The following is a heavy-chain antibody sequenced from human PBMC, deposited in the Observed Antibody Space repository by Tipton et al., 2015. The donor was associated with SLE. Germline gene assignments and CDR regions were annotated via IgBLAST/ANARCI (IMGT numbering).Heavy chain of an antibody. J-gene: IGHJ3*02. V-gene: IGHV4-59*08. D-gene: IGHD7-27*01. CDR3: ARHISPLGAFDI. CDR2: IYYSGST. CDR1: GGSISSYY. Sequence: TLSLTCTVSGGSISSYYWSWIRQPPGKGLEWIGYIYYSGSTNYNPSLKSRVTISVDTSKNQFPLKLSSVTAADTAVYYCARHISPLGAFDIWGQGTMVTVSS.